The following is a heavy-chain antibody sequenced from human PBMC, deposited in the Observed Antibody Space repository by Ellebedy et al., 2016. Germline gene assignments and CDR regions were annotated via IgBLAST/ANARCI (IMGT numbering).Heavy chain of an antibody. J-gene: IGHJ4*02. V-gene: IGHV3-21*06. D-gene: IGHD2-8*01. CDR3: ARDGREWSRDL. CDR2: IVNSGRDT. CDR1: GFPFTTAG. Sequence: GGSLRLXXAASGFPFTTAGMTWVRQAPGKGLEWVATIVNSGRDTYYGDPLKGRFTVSRDNTRNSVYLQMDSLTVEDTAVYYCARDGREWSRDLWGQGTLVTVSS.